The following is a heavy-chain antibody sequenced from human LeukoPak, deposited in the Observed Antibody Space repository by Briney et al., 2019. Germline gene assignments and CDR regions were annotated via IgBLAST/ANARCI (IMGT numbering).Heavy chain of an antibody. V-gene: IGHV1-69*01. Sequence: ASVKVSCRASGGTFSSYAISWVRQAPGQGLEWMGGIIPIFGTANYAQKFQGRVTITADESTSTAYMELSSLRSEDTAAYYCAREEKINKRNYANWSAPGGQGPLVTFSS. CDR1: GGTFSSYA. J-gene: IGHJ5*02. CDR2: IIPIFGTA. D-gene: IGHD1-7*01. CDR3: AREEKINKRNYANWSAP.